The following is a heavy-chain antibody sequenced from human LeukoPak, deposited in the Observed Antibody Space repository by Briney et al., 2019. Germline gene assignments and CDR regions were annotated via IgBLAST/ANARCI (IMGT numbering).Heavy chain of an antibody. J-gene: IGHJ3*02. D-gene: IGHD2-15*01. CDR1: GFTFNNYA. CDR3: AREDNDAFDI. V-gene: IGHV3-23*01. Sequence: GGSLRLSCAASGFTFNNYAMSWVRQAPGKGLEWVSAISGSDAGTYYADSVKGRFTISRDNSKNTLYLQMNSLRAEDAAVYYCAREDNDAFDIWGQGTMVTVSS. CDR2: ISGSDAGT.